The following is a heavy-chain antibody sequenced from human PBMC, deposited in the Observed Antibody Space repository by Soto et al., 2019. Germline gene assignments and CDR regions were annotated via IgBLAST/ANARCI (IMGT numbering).Heavy chain of an antibody. V-gene: IGHV3-23*01. CDR2: ILGRGTT. J-gene: IGHJ6*02. CDR3: AKDAVYGAGLWLPES. Sequence: GGSLRLSCTASGFTFSYYAMMWVRQAPGKGLEWVAGILGRGTTYHADAVKGRFTISKDNSKSTLYLEINSLRADDTAVYYCAKDAVYGAGLWLPESWGHGTTVPVSS. D-gene: IGHD4-17*01. CDR1: GFTFSYYA.